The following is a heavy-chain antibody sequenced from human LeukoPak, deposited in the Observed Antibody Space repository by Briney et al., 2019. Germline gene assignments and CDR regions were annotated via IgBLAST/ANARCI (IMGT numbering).Heavy chain of an antibody. CDR2: INYSGST. CDR3: ARGVKPKYYYDSSGLHFDY. Sequence: SETLSLTCTVSGGSISSYYWSWIRQPPGKGLEWIGYINYSGSTKYNPSLKSRVTISVDTSKNQFSLKLSSVTAADTAVYYCARGVKPKYYYDSSGLHFDYWGQGTLVTVSS. J-gene: IGHJ4*02. CDR1: GGSISSYY. V-gene: IGHV4-59*12. D-gene: IGHD3-22*01.